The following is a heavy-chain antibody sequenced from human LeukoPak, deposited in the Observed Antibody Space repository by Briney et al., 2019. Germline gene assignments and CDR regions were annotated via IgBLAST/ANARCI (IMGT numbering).Heavy chain of an antibody. Sequence: GGSLRLSCAASGFTFSSYGMHWVRQAPGKGLEWVAFIRYDGSNKYYADSVKGRFTISRDNSKNTLYLQMNSLRAEDTAVYYCAKDHYDYVWGSYHPTYYYYMNVWGKGTTVTVSS. CDR2: IRYDGSNK. J-gene: IGHJ6*03. CDR1: GFTFSSYG. V-gene: IGHV3-30*02. CDR3: AKDHYDYVWGSYHPTYYYYMNV. D-gene: IGHD3-16*02.